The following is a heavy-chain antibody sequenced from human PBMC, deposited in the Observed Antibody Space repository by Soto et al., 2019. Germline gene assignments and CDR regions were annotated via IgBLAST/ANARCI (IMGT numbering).Heavy chain of an antibody. CDR3: AKDKPAAGSQWLVPI. J-gene: IGHJ4*02. CDR2: ISDSGGST. V-gene: IGHV3-23*01. D-gene: IGHD6-19*01. Sequence: GGSLRLSCAASGFTFSSCAMTWVRQAPGMGLQWVSAISDSGGSTYYADSVRGRFTISRDNSKNTLYLQLNSLGAEDTAVYYCAKDKPAAGSQWLVPIWGRGTLVTVSS. CDR1: GFTFSSCA.